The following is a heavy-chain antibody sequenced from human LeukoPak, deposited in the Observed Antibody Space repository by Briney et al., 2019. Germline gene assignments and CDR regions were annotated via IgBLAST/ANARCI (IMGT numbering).Heavy chain of an antibody. CDR2: INPNSGGT. V-gene: IGHV1-2*02. Sequence: ASVKVSCKASGYTFTGYYMHWVRQAPGQGLEWMGWINPNSGGTNYAQKFQGRVTMTRDTSISTAYMELSSLRSEDTAVYYCAREPNSRWFDPWGQGTLVTVSS. D-gene: IGHD2-21*01. CDR3: AREPNSRWFDP. CDR1: GYTFTGYY. J-gene: IGHJ5*02.